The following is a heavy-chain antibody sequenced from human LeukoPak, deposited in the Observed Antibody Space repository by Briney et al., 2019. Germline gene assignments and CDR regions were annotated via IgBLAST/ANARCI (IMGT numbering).Heavy chain of an antibody. CDR1: GGSFSGYY. CDR3: ARGAKSYYGSGSYYPPDY. V-gene: IGHV4-34*01. D-gene: IGHD3-10*01. CDR2: IYHSGST. Sequence: SETLSLTCAVYGGSFSGYYWSWIRQPPGKGLEWIGYIYHSGSTYYNPSLKSRVTISVDRSKNQFSLKLSSVTAADTAVYYCARGAKSYYGSGSYYPPDYWGQGTLVTVSS. J-gene: IGHJ4*02.